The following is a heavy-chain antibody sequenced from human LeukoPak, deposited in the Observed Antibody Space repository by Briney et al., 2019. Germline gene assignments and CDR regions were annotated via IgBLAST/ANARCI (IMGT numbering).Heavy chain of an antibody. CDR3: ARDEATYYYYYGMDV. J-gene: IGHJ6*02. Sequence: GGSPRLSCAASGFTFSSYSMNWVRQAPGKGLEWVSSISSSSSYIYYADSVKGRFTISRDNAKNSLYLQMNSLRAEDTAVYYCARDEATYYYYYGMDVWGQGTTVTVS. CDR1: GFTFSSYS. V-gene: IGHV3-21*01. CDR2: ISSSSSYI.